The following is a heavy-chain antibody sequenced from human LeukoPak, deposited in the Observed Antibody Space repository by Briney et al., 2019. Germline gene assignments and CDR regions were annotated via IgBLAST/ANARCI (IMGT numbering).Heavy chain of an antibody. CDR2: IIPIFGAA. CDR1: GGTFSSYA. D-gene: IGHD3-16*01. CDR3: ARVSGYDYVWGSYDY. V-gene: IGHV1-69*13. J-gene: IGHJ4*02. Sequence: ASVNVSCKASGGTFSSYAISWVRQAPGQGLEWMGGIIPIFGAANYAQKFQGRVTITADESTSTAYMELSSLRAEDTAVYYCARVSGYDYVWGSYDYWGQGTLVTVSS.